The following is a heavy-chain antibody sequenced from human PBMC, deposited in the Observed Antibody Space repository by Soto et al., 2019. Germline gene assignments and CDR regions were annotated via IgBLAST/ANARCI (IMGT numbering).Heavy chain of an antibody. CDR3: ARVQYDDISGFWNGLDI. V-gene: IGHV1-3*01. CDR2: IDPGNGHI. CDR1: GYSFTSYG. Sequence: SRKTFGYSFTSYGIHWGRQAPGQRPEWMGWIDPGNGHIQYSQNFQGRVTITRDTSANTAYMELSSLRSEDTAVYYFARVQYDDISGFWNGLDIWGQGTKVTVSS. D-gene: IGHD3-22*01. J-gene: IGHJ3*02.